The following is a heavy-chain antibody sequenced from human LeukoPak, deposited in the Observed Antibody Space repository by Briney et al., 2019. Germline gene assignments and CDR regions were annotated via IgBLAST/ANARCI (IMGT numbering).Heavy chain of an antibody. J-gene: IGHJ5*02. CDR3: ARDRGYSYGYGEGWFDP. D-gene: IGHD5-18*01. Sequence: GGSVRLSCAASGFTFDDYGMSWVRQAPGKGLEWVSGIIWNGGSTGYADSVKGRFTISRDNAKNSLYLQMNSLRAEDTALYYCARDRGYSYGYGEGWFDPWGQGTLVTVSS. CDR1: GFTFDDYG. CDR2: IIWNGGST. V-gene: IGHV3-20*04.